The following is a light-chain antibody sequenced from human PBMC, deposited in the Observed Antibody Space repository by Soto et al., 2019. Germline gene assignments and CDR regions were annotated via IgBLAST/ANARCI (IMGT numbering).Light chain of an antibody. J-gene: IGKJ5*01. V-gene: IGKV1-39*01. Sequence: DIQMTQSPSSLSASVGDRVTITCRASQSISSYLNWYQQKPGKAPKLLIYAASSLQSGVPSRFSGSGSGTEFTLTISSLQPEDFATYYCQQSYSTPITSGQGTRLEI. CDR3: QQSYSTPIT. CDR2: AAS. CDR1: QSISSY.